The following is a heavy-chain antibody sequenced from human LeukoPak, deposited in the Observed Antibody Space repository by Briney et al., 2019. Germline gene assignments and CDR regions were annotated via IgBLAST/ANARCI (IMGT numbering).Heavy chain of an antibody. J-gene: IGHJ4*02. Sequence: GVSLRLSCAASGFTFSSYAMSWVRQAPGEGLEWVSGISGGGETTYYADSVKGRFTISRDNSKNTLYLQMNSLRAEDTAVYYCAKQLTAGGYYFDYWGQGTLVTVSS. D-gene: IGHD6-13*01. CDR3: AKQLTAGGYYFDY. V-gene: IGHV3-23*01. CDR2: ISGGGETT. CDR1: GFTFSSYA.